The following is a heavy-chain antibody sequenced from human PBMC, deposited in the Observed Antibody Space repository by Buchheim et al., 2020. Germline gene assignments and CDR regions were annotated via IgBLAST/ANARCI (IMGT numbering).Heavy chain of an antibody. D-gene: IGHD3-16*02. CDR3: ARGDYDYIWGSYRSSGVLDY. Sequence: QVQLVQSGAEVKKPGASVKVSCKASGYTFTSYYMHWVRQAPGQGLEWMGIINPSGGSTSYAQKFQGRVTMTRDTSTSTVYMGLSSRRSEDTAVYYCARGDYDYIWGSYRSSGVLDYWGQGTL. J-gene: IGHJ4*02. CDR2: INPSGGST. CDR1: GYTFTSYY. V-gene: IGHV1-46*01.